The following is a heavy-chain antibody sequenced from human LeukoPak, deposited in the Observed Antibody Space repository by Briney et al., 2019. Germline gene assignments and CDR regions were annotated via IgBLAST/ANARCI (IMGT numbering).Heavy chain of an antibody. Sequence: PGGSLRLSCAASGFTFSNFAMRWVRQAPGKGLEWVSGISWNSGSIDYADSVKGRFTISRDNAKNSLYLQMNSLRVEDTAFYYCAKDNRRHYTSGPNPDSLHWGQGALVTVSS. V-gene: IGHV3-9*01. D-gene: IGHD6-19*01. J-gene: IGHJ4*02. CDR3: AKDNRRHYTSGPNPDSLH. CDR2: ISWNSGSI. CDR1: GFTFSNFA.